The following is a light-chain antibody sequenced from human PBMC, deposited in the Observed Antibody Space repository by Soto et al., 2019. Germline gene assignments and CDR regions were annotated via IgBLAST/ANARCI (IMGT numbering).Light chain of an antibody. Sequence: EVVMTQSPATLSVSPGDRATLSCRASQSVDTNVAWYQQKPGQAPRLLVYGASTRATGIPARFTGFVSGTDFTLTISGLQSDAFAVYSCQQYYNWPPYTFSQGTKLQIK. CDR2: GAS. V-gene: IGKV3-15*01. CDR3: QQYYNWPPYT. CDR1: QSVDTN. J-gene: IGKJ2*01.